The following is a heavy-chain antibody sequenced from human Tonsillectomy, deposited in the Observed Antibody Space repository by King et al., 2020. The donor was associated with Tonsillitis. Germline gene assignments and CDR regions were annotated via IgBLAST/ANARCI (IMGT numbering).Heavy chain of an antibody. J-gene: IGHJ3*02. CDR2: IYYSGST. Sequence: QLQESGPGLVKPSETLSLTCTVSGGSISSYYWSWRLQPPGKGLEWIGDIYYSGSTNYHPSLKRRVTISVDTSKNQFSLKLSSVTAADTAVYYCATMRTATDAFDIWGQGTMVTVSS. CDR1: GGSISSYY. V-gene: IGHV4-59*01. CDR3: ATMRTATDAFDI.